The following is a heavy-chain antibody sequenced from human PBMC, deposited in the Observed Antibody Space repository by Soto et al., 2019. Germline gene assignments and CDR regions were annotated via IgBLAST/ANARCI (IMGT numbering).Heavy chain of an antibody. V-gene: IGHV2-5*02. CDR3: AHILPDSSPVSRLHAFHT. CDR1: GFSLITRGVG. CDR2: IYSDDDK. Sequence: SGPTLVNPTQTLILTCAFSGFSLITRGVGVVWIRQPPGKALEWLALIYSDDDKRYSPSLQSRLPITKDTSKSQVVLRMTNMDPLDTGTSYCAHILPDSSPVSRLHAFHTWGQGTMVTVSS. J-gene: IGHJ3*02. D-gene: IGHD3-22*01.